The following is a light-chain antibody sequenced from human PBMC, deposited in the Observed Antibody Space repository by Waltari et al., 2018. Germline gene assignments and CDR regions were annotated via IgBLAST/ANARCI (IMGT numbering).Light chain of an antibody. CDR3: SSQSSNDVVL. Sequence: QSALTHPASVSGSPGQSVTIFCAGTSIDVGGYNSVSWYQEHPGQAPRVIIYDVSDRPSGVSDRFSGSKSGNTASLTISGLQAEDEADYYCSSQSSNDVVLFGGGTKLTVL. J-gene: IGLJ2*01. CDR2: DVS. V-gene: IGLV2-14*01. CDR1: SIDVGGYNS.